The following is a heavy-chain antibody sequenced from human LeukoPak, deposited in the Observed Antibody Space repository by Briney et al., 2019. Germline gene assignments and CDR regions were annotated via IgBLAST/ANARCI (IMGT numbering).Heavy chain of an antibody. V-gene: IGHV4-59*01. J-gene: IGHJ4*02. CDR2: IYYRGST. CDR1: GGSINNYY. CDR3: ARGGDYGDLRYFDY. D-gene: IGHD4-17*01. Sequence: PSETLSLTCTVSGGSINNYYWSWIRQPPGKGLEWIGYIYYRGSTNYNPSLKSRVIFSVDTSKNQFSLKLNSVTAADTAVCYCARGGDYGDLRYFDYWGQGTLVTVSS.